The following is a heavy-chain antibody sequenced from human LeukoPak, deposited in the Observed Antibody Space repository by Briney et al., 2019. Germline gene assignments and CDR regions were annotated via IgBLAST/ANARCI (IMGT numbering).Heavy chain of an antibody. J-gene: IGHJ6*02. CDR2: INHSGST. D-gene: IGHD3-10*01. Sequence: PSETLSLTCAVYGGSFSGYYWSWIRQPPGKGLEWVGEINHSGSTNYNPSLKSRVTISVDTSKNQFSLKLSSVTAADTAVYYCARDRVYYGSGRSYPSSSHGMDVWGQGTTVTVSS. CDR3: ARDRVYYGSGRSYPSSSHGMDV. V-gene: IGHV4-34*01. CDR1: GGSFSGYY.